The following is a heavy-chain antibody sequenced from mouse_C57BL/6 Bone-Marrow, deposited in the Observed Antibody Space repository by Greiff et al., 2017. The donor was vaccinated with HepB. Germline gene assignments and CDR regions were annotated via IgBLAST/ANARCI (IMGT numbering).Heavy chain of an antibody. J-gene: IGHJ2*01. Sequence: EVKLMESGPGLAKPSQTLSLTCSVTGYSITSDYWNWIRKFPGNNLEYMGYISYSGSTYYNPSLKSRISITRDTSKNQYYLQLNSVTTEDTATYYCAGSIYYDYVYFDYWGQGTTLTVSS. CDR2: ISYSGST. CDR3: AGSIYYDYVYFDY. D-gene: IGHD2-4*01. CDR1: GYSITSDY. V-gene: IGHV3-8*01.